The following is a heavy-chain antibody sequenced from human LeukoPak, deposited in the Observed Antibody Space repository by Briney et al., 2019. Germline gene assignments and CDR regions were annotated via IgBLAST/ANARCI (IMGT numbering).Heavy chain of an antibody. CDR3: ARHQDDDFWSGYVPNHYYGMDV. Sequence: SETLSLTCAVSGGSISTISDSWDWIRQPPGKGLEWIGSVYYSGSTYYNPSLKSRVTISVDTSKNQFSLKLSSVTAADTAVYYCARHQDDDFWSGYVPNHYYGMDVWGQGTTVTVSS. D-gene: IGHD3-3*01. CDR2: VYYSGST. V-gene: IGHV4-39*01. J-gene: IGHJ6*02. CDR1: GGSISTISDS.